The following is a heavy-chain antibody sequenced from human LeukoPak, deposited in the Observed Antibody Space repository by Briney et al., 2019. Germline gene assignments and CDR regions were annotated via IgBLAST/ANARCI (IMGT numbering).Heavy chain of an antibody. J-gene: IGHJ4*02. CDR3: ASLAWFGESFDY. V-gene: IGHV4-4*07. D-gene: IGHD3-10*01. Sequence: PSETLSLTCTVSGGSISSYYWSWIRQPAGKGLEWIGRIYTSGSTNYNPSLKSRVTISVDTSKNQFSLKLSSVTAADTAVYYCASLAWFGESFDYWGQGTLVTVSS. CDR2: IYTSGST. CDR1: GGSISSYY.